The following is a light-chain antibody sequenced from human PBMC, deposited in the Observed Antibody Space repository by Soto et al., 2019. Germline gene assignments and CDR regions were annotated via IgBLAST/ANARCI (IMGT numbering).Light chain of an antibody. V-gene: IGLV1-44*01. CDR1: SSNIGSNP. CDR2: NNH. Sequence: QSVLTQSPSASGTPGQRVTISCSGSSSNIGSNPVHWYQQLPGSAPKLLIHNNHQRPAGVPDRFSASKSGTSASLAIGGHQSEDEADYYCASWDDNLSGVLFGGGTKVTVL. J-gene: IGLJ2*01. CDR3: ASWDDNLSGVL.